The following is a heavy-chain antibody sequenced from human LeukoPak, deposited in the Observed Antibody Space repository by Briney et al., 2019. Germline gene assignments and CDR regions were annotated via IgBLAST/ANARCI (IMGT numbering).Heavy chain of an antibody. Sequence: SETLSLTCAVYGGSFSGYYWSWIRQPPGKGLEWIGEINHSGSTNYNPSLKSRVTISVDTSKNQFSLKLSSVTAADTAVYYCAGLSSGTPPDTAMVTSPAYGMDVWGQGTTVTVSS. CDR1: GGSFSGYY. D-gene: IGHD5-18*01. V-gene: IGHV4-34*01. J-gene: IGHJ6*02. CDR2: INHSGST. CDR3: AGLSSGTPPDTAMVTSPAYGMDV.